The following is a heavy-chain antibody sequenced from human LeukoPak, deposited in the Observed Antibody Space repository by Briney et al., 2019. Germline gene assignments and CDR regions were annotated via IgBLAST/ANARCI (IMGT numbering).Heavy chain of an antibody. CDR2: INPNSGGT. Sequence: ASVKVSCKASGYTFTGYYMHWVRQAPGQGLEWMGWINPNSGGTNYAQKFQGGVTMTRDTSISTAYMELSRLRSDDTAVYYCARVEDTAMVTSDYWGQGTLVTVSS. CDR3: ARVEDTAMVTSDY. V-gene: IGHV1-2*02. J-gene: IGHJ4*02. CDR1: GYTFTGYY. D-gene: IGHD5-18*01.